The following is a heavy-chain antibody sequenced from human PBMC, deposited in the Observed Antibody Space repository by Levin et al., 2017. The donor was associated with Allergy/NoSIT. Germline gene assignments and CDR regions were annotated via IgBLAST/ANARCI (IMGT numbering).Heavy chain of an antibody. D-gene: IGHD1-1*01. Sequence: GESLKISCAASGFTFSSYGMHWVRQAPGKGLEWVAVIWYDGSNKYYADSVKGRFTISRDNSKNTLYLQMNSLRAEDTAVYYCARGRLERLAWLYYFDYWGQGTLVTVSS. CDR2: IWYDGSNK. V-gene: IGHV3-33*01. J-gene: IGHJ4*02. CDR1: GFTFSSYG. CDR3: ARGRLERLAWLYYFDY.